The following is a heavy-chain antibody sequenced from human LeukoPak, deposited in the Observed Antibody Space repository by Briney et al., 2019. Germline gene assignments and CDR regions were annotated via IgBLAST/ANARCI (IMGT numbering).Heavy chain of an antibody. CDR2: ISASGYAT. D-gene: IGHD3-22*01. Sequence: PGGSLRLSCAASGFTFSSYAMSWVRQAPGKGLEWVSTISASGYATYYADSVKGRFTISRDNSRNTLDLQMNSLRAGDTAVYYCAKADGDLYESTGSLESWGQGTLVTVSS. V-gene: IGHV3-23*01. CDR1: GFTFSSYA. J-gene: IGHJ4*02. CDR3: AKADGDLYESTGSLES.